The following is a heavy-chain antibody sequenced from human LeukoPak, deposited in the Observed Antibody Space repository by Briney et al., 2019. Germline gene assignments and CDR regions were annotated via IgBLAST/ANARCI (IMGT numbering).Heavy chain of an antibody. Sequence: SQTLSLTCAISGDSVSTNSAAWNWIRQSPSRGLEWLGRTYYRSKWYNDYAVSVKSRITINPDTSKNQFSLQLNSVTPEDTAVYYCARGRLPRGGLAAAGSYYFDYWGQGTLVTVSS. CDR2: TYYRSKWYN. V-gene: IGHV6-1*01. D-gene: IGHD6-13*01. CDR1: GDSVSTNSAA. CDR3: ARGRLPRGGLAAAGSYYFDY. J-gene: IGHJ4*02.